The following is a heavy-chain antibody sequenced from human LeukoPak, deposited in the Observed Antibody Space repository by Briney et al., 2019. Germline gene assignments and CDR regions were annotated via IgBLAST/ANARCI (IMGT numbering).Heavy chain of an antibody. V-gene: IGHV4-59*02. CDR3: ARDYYDSSGYYSGFDY. D-gene: IGHD3-22*01. J-gene: IGHJ4*02. CDR1: GGSVRTYY. CDR2: IYSGST. Sequence: PSETLSLTCTVSGGSVRTYYWSWIRQSPGKGLEWIGYIYSGSTNYNPSLKSRVTISVDTSKNQFSLKLSSVTAADTAVYYCARDYYDSSGYYSGFDYWGQGTLVTVSS.